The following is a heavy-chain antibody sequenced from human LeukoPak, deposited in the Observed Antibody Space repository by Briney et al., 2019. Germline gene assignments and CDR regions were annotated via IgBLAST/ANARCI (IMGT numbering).Heavy chain of an antibody. CDR3: ARGRRQWLLNHRLDP. V-gene: IGHV4-34*01. CDR2: INHSGST. Sequence: SEALSLTCAVYGGWFSGYFWSWIRQPPGKGLEGIGEINHSGSTNYNPSLKSRVTISVDTSKNQFSLKLSSVRAADTAVYYGARGRRQWLLNHRLDPWGQPTLVTVSS. D-gene: IGHD6-19*01. CDR1: GGWFSGYF. J-gene: IGHJ5*02.